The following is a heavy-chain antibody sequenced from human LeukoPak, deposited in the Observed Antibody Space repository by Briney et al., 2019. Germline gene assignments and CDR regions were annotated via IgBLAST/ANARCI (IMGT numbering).Heavy chain of an antibody. V-gene: IGHV4-59*08. CDR2: IYYSGST. J-gene: IGHJ5*02. CDR3: ASWERYYDSSGYYPS. Sequence: IYYSGSTNYNPSLKSRVTISVDTSKNQFSLKLSSVTAADTAVYYCASWERYYDSSGYYPSWGQGTLVTVSS. D-gene: IGHD3-22*01.